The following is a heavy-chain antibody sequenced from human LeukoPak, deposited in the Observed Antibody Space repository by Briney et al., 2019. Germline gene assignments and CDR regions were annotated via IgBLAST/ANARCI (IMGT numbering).Heavy chain of an antibody. J-gene: IGHJ4*02. CDR1: GFSFSGHW. CDR3: ARGPNSNWSGLDF. CDR2: ISPTGSTT. D-gene: IGHD6-6*01. V-gene: IGHV3-74*01. Sequence: GGSLRLSCTASGFSFSGHWMHWARQLPGKGLVWVSRISPTGSTTSYADSVKGRFTVSRDNAKTTLYLQVNNLSAEDTPVYYCARGPNSNWSGLDFWGQGTLLTVSS.